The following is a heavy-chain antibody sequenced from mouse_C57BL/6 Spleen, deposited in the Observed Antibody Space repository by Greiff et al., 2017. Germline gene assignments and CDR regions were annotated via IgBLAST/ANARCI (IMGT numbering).Heavy chain of an antibody. J-gene: IGHJ1*03. Sequence: EVKLVESGAGLVKPGGSLKLSCAASGFTFSSYAMSWVRQTPEKRLEWVAYISSGGDYIYYADTVKGRFTISRDNARNTLYLQMSSLKSEDTAMYYCTREGPPGWYFDVWGTGTTVTVSS. V-gene: IGHV5-9-1*02. CDR1: GFTFSSYA. CDR3: TREGPPGWYFDV. CDR2: ISSGGDYI.